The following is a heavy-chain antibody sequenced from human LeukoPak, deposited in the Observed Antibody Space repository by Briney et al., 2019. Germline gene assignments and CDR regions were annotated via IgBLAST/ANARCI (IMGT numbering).Heavy chain of an antibody. CDR1: GGTFSSYA. V-gene: IGHV1-69*04. J-gene: IGHJ6*02. Sequence: SVKLSCKASGGTFSSYAISWVRQAPGQGLEWMGRIIPILGIANYAQKFQGRVTITADKSTSTAYMELSSLRSEDTAVYYCARDFQEAGMDVWGQGTTVTVSS. CDR2: IIPILGIA. CDR3: ARDFQEAGMDV. D-gene: IGHD2/OR15-2a*01.